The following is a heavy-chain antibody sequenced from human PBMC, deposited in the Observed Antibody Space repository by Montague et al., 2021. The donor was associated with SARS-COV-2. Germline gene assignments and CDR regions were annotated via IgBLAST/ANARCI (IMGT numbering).Heavy chain of an antibody. Sequence: SLRLSCAASRFTFNNYTMHWVRQAPGKELQWVAVISYDGSKKYYTDSVQGRFTISRDNSRNTLSLQMNSLRSRDSAVYYCAKDGSSYASYYFYVLDVWGQGTMVTVSS. V-gene: IGHV3-30*04. D-gene: IGHD2-2*01. CDR2: ISYDGSKK. J-gene: IGHJ6*02. CDR1: RFTFNNYT. CDR3: AKDGSSYASYYFYVLDV.